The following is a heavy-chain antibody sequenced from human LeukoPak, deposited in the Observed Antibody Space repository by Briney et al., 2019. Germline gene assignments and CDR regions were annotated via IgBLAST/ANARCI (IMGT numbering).Heavy chain of an antibody. D-gene: IGHD3-9*01. J-gene: IGHJ6*03. CDR2: ISSSGSTM. CDR3: ARINYDILTGPSKVGYYYYYMDV. V-gene: IGHV3-11*04. Sequence: GGSLRLSCAASGFTFSDYYMSWIRQAPGKGLEWVSYISSSGSTMYYADSVKGRFTISRDNAKNSLYLQMNSLRAEDTAVYYCARINYDILTGPSKVGYYYYYMDVWGKGTTVTVSS. CDR1: GFTFSDYY.